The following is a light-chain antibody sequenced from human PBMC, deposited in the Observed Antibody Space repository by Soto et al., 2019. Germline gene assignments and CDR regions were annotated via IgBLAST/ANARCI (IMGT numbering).Light chain of an antibody. V-gene: IGKV3-20*01. J-gene: IGKJ1*01. CDR2: GAS. CDR1: QSVSSSY. CDR3: QKYGSSPRT. Sequence: EIVLTQSPGTLSLSPRERATLSCRASQSVSSSYLAWYQQRPGQAPRLLIYGASSRATGIPDRFSGSGSGTDFTLTISRLEPEDLAVYYCQKYGSSPRTFGQGTKVDIK.